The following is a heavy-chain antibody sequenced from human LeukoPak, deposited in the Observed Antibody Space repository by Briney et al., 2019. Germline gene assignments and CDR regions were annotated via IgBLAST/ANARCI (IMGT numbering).Heavy chain of an antibody. CDR3: ARALVVVPAVPYYYYYGMDV. V-gene: IGHV1-69*13. Sequence: ASVKVSCKASGGTFSSYAISWVRQAPGQGLEWMGGIIPIFGTANYAQKFQGRVTITADESTSTAYMELSSLRSEDTAVYYCARALVVVPAVPYYYYYGMDVWGQGTTVTVSS. CDR1: GGTFSSYA. CDR2: IIPIFGTA. D-gene: IGHD2-2*01. J-gene: IGHJ6*02.